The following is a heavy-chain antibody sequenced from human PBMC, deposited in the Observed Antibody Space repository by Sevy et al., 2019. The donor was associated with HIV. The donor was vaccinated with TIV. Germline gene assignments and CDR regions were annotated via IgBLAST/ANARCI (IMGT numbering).Heavy chain of an antibody. J-gene: IGHJ6*02. Sequence: GGSLRLSCAASGFIVNDYNMNWVRQAPGKGLEWVSFIFSSSSWIYYADSVKGRFTISRDNTKNSLYLQMNSLRAEDTAVYYCTRDKTILEGRYGMDVWGQGTTVTVSS. V-gene: IGHV3-21*01. D-gene: IGHD3-3*01. CDR3: TRDKTILEGRYGMDV. CDR1: GFIVNDYN. CDR2: IFSSSSWI.